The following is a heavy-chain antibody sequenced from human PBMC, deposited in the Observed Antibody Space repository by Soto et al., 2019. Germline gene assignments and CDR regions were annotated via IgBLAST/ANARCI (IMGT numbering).Heavy chain of an antibody. V-gene: IGHV4-34*01. CDR1: GGSFSGYY. J-gene: IGHJ5*02. CDR2: INHSGST. CDR3: ARGRPNLPAAIKFRFDP. D-gene: IGHD2-2*02. Sequence: SETLSLTCAVYGGSFSGYYWSWIRQPPGKGLEWIGEINHSGSTNYNPSLKSRVTISVDTSKNQFSLKLSSVTAADTAVYYCARGRPNLPAAIKFRFDPWGQGTLVTVSS.